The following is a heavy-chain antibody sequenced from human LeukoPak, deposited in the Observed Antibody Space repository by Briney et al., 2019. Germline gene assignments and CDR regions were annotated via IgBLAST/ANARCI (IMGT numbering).Heavy chain of an antibody. J-gene: IGHJ6*02. CDR1: GFTFSSYA. CDR2: ISGSGGSK. CDR3: AKLTSASGAYGVDI. V-gene: IGHV3-23*01. Sequence: GGSLRLSCAASGFTFSSYAMNWVRQAPGKGLEWVSTISGSGGSKHYADSVEGRFTISRDNSKNTVYLQMNSLRAEDTAIYYCAKLTSASGAYGVDIWGQGTTVTVSS. D-gene: IGHD3-10*01.